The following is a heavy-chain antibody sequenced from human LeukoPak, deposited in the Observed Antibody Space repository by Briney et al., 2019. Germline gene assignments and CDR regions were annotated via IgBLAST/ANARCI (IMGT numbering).Heavy chain of an antibody. V-gene: IGHV3-30*04. CDR3: ARDLLNYGSAYYDVGIFDS. CDR2: ISKDGRKN. Sequence: GGSLRLACEASGFSFSTSGVHWVRQAPGKGLEWMAVISKDGRKNHYADSVKGRFTISRDNSKSTLFLQMNSLRPEDTAIYYCARDLLNYGSAYYDVGIFDSWGQGTLVTVSS. D-gene: IGHD3-10*01. CDR1: GFSFSTSG. J-gene: IGHJ4*02.